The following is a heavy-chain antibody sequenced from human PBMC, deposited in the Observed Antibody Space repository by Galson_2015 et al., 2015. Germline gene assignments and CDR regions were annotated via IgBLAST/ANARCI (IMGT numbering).Heavy chain of an antibody. CDR3: AIIPTGTGQYYYGMDV. Sequence: SLRLSCAASGFTFSSYAMSWVRQAPGKGLEWVSAISGSGGSTYYADSVKGRFTISRDNSKNTLYLQMNSLRAEDTAVYYCAIIPTGTGQYYYGMDVWGQGTTVTVSS. CDR2: ISGSGGST. D-gene: IGHD1-1*01. CDR1: GFTFSSYA. V-gene: IGHV3-23*01. J-gene: IGHJ6*02.